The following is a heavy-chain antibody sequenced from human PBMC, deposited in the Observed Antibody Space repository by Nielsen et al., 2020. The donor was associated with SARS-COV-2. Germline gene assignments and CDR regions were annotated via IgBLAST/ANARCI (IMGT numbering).Heavy chain of an antibody. J-gene: IGHJ6*03. CDR1: GDTFRSHA. D-gene: IGHD1-1*01. V-gene: IGHV1-69*13. Sequence: SVKVSCKASGDTFRSHAISWVRQAPGQGLEWMGGIIPVFGTVNYAQKFQGRVTITADESTSTAYMELSSLRSEDTAVYYCARGTAPPYYYYYTDVWGKGTTVTVSS. CDR2: IIPVFGTV. CDR3: ARGTAPPYYYYYTDV.